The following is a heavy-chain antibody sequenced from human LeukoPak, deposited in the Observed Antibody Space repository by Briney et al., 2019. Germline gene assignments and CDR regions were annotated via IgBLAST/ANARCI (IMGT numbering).Heavy chain of an antibody. Sequence: PGGSLRLSCAASGFTFIDYGIHWVRQAPGKGLKWVAVIWYDGTKKYYADSVKGRFTISRDDSKNTLYLQMNSLRAEDTAVYYCARDFGVTNYHFDYWGQGALVTVSS. CDR1: GFTFIDYG. CDR2: IWYDGTKK. J-gene: IGHJ4*02. V-gene: IGHV3-33*01. D-gene: IGHD3-16*01. CDR3: ARDFGVTNYHFDY.